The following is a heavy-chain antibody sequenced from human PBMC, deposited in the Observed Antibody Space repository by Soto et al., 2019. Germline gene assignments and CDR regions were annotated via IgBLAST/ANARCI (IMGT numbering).Heavy chain of an antibody. CDR1: GGAYSSYA. CDR2: IIPIFGTA. J-gene: IGHJ6*02. CDR3: ASRPGAAASLRRTPMDV. Sequence: LVKLSRKSAGGAYSSYAVSCVRHTNEKGLEWMGGIIPIFGTANYAQKFQGRVTITADESTSTAYMELSSLRSEDTAVYYCASRPGAAASLRRTPMDVWGQGTTVTVSS. V-gene: IGHV1-69*01. D-gene: IGHD6-13*01.